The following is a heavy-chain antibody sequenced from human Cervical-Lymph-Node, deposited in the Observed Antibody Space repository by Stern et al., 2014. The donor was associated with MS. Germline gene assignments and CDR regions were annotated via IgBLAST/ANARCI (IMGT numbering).Heavy chain of an antibody. CDR3: ARDGMGTSGSYSSFDY. CDR2: ITSNGDRQ. J-gene: IGHJ4*02. V-gene: IGHV3-30-3*01. CDR1: GFRFNGHS. Sequence: MQLVESGGGVIQPGRSLTVSCEASGFRFNGHSMHWVRQAPGKGLEWVAAITSNGDRQYYADSVKGRFTFSRDNSKNTMYLQMHSLRPEDTAAYYCARDGMGTSGSYSSFDYWGQGTLVTVSS. D-gene: IGHD3-10*01.